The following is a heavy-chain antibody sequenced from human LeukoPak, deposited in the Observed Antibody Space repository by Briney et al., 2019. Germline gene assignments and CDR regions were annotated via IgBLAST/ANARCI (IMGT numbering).Heavy chain of an antibody. CDR3: AKDFVLMVYAIRGPFDP. Sequence: ASVKVSCXASGYTFTSYDINWVRQATGQGLEWMGWMNPNSGNTGYAQKFQGRVTMTRNTSISTAYMELSSLRSEDTAVYYCAKDFVLMVYAIRGPFDPWGQGTLVTVSS. CDR1: GYTFTSYD. CDR2: MNPNSGNT. V-gene: IGHV1-8*01. D-gene: IGHD2-8*01. J-gene: IGHJ5*02.